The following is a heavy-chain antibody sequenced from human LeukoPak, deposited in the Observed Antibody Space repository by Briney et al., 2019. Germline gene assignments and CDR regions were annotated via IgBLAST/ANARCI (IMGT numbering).Heavy chain of an antibody. CDR2: IYSGGST. Sequence: GSLRLSCAASGFTVSSNYMSWVRQAPGKGLEWVSVIYSGGSTYYADSVKGRFTISRDNSKNTLYLQMNSLRAEDTAVYYCASRPPRYSLNRGMDVWGQGTTVTVSS. D-gene: IGHD5-18*01. J-gene: IGHJ6*02. V-gene: IGHV3-66*02. CDR1: GFTVSSNY. CDR3: ASRPPRYSLNRGMDV.